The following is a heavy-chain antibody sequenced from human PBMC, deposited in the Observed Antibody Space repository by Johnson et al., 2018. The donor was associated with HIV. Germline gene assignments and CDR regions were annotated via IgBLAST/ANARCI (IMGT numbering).Heavy chain of an antibody. V-gene: IGHV3-66*01. D-gene: IGHD6-19*01. J-gene: IGHJ3*02. Sequence: VPLVESGGGLVQPGGSLRLSCAAFGFTVSSNYMSWVRQAPGKGLEWVSVIYSGGSTYYADSVKGRFTISRDNSKNTLYLHMNSLRAEDTAVYYCARDQSNGWNRGAFDIWGQGTVVTVSS. CDR2: IYSGGST. CDR1: GFTVSSNY. CDR3: ARDQSNGWNRGAFDI.